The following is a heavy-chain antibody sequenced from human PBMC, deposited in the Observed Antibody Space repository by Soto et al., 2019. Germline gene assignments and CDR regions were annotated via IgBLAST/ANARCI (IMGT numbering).Heavy chain of an antibody. CDR3: ARDAPGAAPY. Sequence: QVQLQESGPGLVKPSQTLSLTCTVSGGPVINGDSYLNWIRQHPEKGLEWMGYINYRGTTNYNAAPKSRILISVDTSNNPFSLRLTSVTAADTAVYYCARDAPGAAPYWGQGTLVTVSS. J-gene: IGHJ4*02. D-gene: IGHD6-25*01. CDR2: INYRGTT. V-gene: IGHV4-31*03. CDR1: GGPVINGDSY.